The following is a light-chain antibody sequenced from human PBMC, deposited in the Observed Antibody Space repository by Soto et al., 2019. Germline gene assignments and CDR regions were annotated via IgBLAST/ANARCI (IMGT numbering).Light chain of an antibody. CDR2: SND. CDR3: AAYDDTLHGYV. J-gene: IGLJ1*01. Sequence: QSVLTQPPSASGTPGQRVTISCSGSRSNVESNTVSWYQQLPGTAPKLLIYSNDQWPSGVPDRFSGSKSGTSASLAISGLQSEDEDDYYCAAYDDTLHGYVFGTGTKVTVL. V-gene: IGLV1-44*01. CDR1: RSNVESNT.